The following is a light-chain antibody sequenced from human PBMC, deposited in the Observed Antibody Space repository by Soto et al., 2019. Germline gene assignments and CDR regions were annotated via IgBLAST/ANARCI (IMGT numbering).Light chain of an antibody. J-gene: IGKJ1*01. V-gene: IGKV1-5*01. CDR3: QQYNSYRT. CDR2: DAS. Sequence: DIQLTQFPSTLSASVGDRVTITCRARQSISIWLAWYQQKPGKAPKLLIYDASILASGVPSRFSGSGSGTEFTLTISSLQPDDFATYYCQQYNSYRTFGQGTRVEIK. CDR1: QSISIW.